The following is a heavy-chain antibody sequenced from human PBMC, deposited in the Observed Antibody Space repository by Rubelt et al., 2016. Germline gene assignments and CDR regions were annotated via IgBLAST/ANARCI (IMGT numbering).Heavy chain of an antibody. CDR2: LFSGNT. J-gene: IGHJ4*02. CDR3: ARTGYCSGGTCYSVVDY. CDR1: GDSINTNNFY. V-gene: IGHV4-39*01. Sequence: QLQLHESGPGLVRPSETLSLTCSVSGDSINTNNFYWGWIRQPPGKGLQWIGSLFSGNTYYNPSLKSRVTISLDTSKNQFSLKLSSVTAAGTAVYYCARTGYCSGGTCYSVVDYWGQGTLVTVSS. D-gene: IGHD2-15*01.